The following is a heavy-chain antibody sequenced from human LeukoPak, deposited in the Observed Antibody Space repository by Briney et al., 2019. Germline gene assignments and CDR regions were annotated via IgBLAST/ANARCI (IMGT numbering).Heavy chain of an antibody. CDR3: ARAGTAMVKDI. D-gene: IGHD5-18*01. Sequence: GGSLRLSCAASGFTFSSYAMHWVRQAPGKGLEWVAVISYDGSNKYYADSVKGRFTITRDNSKNTLYLQMNSLRSEDTAVYYCARAGTAMVKDIWGQGTMVTVSS. V-gene: IGHV3-30-3*01. CDR2: ISYDGSNK. J-gene: IGHJ3*02. CDR1: GFTFSSYA.